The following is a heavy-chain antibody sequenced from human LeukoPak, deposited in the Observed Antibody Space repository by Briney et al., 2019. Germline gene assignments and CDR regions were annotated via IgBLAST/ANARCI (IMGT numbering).Heavy chain of an antibody. V-gene: IGHV3-21*01. CDR2: ISSSSSYI. Sequence: GGSPRLSCAASGFTFSSYSMNWVRQAPGKGLEWVSSISSSSSYIYYADSVKGRFTISRDNAKNSLYLQMNSLRAEDTAVYYCARAHRDGYAREAFDIWGQGTMVTVSS. D-gene: IGHD5-24*01. CDR3: ARAHRDGYAREAFDI. J-gene: IGHJ3*02. CDR1: GFTFSSYS.